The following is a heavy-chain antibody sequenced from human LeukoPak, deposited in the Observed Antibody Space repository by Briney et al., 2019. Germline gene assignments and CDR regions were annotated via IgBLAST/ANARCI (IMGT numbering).Heavy chain of an antibody. J-gene: IGHJ4*02. CDR1: GYSFTGYY. D-gene: IGHD5-12*01. CDR2: INPYSGDT. Sequence: ASVKVSCKASGYSFTGYYIHWVRQAPGQGLAWMGWINPYSGDTAYAQKFQGRLTLTRDTSISTAYMEVSRLKSDDTAVYYCARTNGGYEYNWGQGTRVIVSS. V-gene: IGHV1-2*02. CDR3: ARTNGGYEYN.